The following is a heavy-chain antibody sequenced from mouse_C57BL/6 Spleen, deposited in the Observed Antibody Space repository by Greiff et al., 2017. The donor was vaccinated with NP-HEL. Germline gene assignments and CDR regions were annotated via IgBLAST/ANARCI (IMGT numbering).Heavy chain of an antibody. CDR2: VLPGSGST. J-gene: IGHJ3*01. Sequence: QVQLQQSGAELMKPGASVKLSCKATGYTFTGYWIEWVKPRPGHGLEWIGEVLPGSGSTNYNEKFKGKATFPADTASNTAYMQLSSLTTEDSAIYYCARSLTGKNAWFAYWGQGTLVTVSA. CDR3: ARSLTGKNAWFAY. CDR1: GYTFTGYW. D-gene: IGHD4-1*01. V-gene: IGHV1-9*01.